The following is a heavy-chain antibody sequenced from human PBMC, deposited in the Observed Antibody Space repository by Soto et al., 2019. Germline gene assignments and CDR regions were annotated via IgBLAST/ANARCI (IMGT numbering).Heavy chain of an antibody. CDR1: GYTLTSYF. J-gene: IGHJ4*02. Sequence: QVQLVQSGAEVKKPGASVKVSCKASGYTLTSYFMHWVRQAPGQGLEWMGIINPSGGGTGYAQKFQGRVTMTRDTSTSTVYMELISLRSEDTAVYYCARGSAVSNDYWGQGTLVTVSS. D-gene: IGHD4-17*01. CDR2: INPSGGGT. CDR3: ARGSAVSNDY. V-gene: IGHV1-46*01.